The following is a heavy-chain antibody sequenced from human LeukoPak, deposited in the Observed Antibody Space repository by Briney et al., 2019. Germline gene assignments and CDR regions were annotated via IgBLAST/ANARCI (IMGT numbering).Heavy chain of an antibody. D-gene: IGHD5-18*01. Sequence: PGGSLRLSCAASGFTFSSYAMSWVRQAPGKGLEWVSAISGSGGSTYYADSVKGRFTISRDNSKNTLYPQMNSLRAEDTAVYYCAKDNSYGYYYFDYWGQGTLVTVSS. CDR3: AKDNSYGYYYFDY. V-gene: IGHV3-23*01. CDR2: ISGSGGST. J-gene: IGHJ4*02. CDR1: GFTFSSYA.